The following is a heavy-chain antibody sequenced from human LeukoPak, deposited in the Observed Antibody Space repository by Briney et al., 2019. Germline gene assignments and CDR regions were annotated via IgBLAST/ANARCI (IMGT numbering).Heavy chain of an antibody. V-gene: IGHV3-30-3*01. Sequence: GRSLRLSCAASGFTFSSYAMHWVRQAPGKGLEWVAVISYDGSNKYYADSVKGRFTISRDNSKNTLYLQMNGLRAEDTAVYYCARSPYYYDSSGYYLHWGQGTLVTVSS. CDR1: GFTFSSYA. CDR3: ARSPYYYDSSGYYLH. J-gene: IGHJ4*02. D-gene: IGHD3-22*01. CDR2: ISYDGSNK.